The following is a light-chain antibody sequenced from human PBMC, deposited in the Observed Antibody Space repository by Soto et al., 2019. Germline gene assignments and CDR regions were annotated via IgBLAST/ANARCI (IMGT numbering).Light chain of an antibody. V-gene: IGKV3-20*01. CDR1: QSVDKNY. CDR3: QQSSYSPLT. CDR2: DAS. J-gene: IGKJ4*01. Sequence: EIVLTQSPGTLSLSPGERATLSCRASQSVDKNYLAWFQQKPGQAPRLLIYDASNRATGVPDRFGGTGSGTDFTLVISRLEPEDFAVYYCQQSSYSPLTFGGETRIEIK.